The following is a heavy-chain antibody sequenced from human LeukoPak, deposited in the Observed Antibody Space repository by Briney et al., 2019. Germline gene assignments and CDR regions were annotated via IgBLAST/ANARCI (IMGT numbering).Heavy chain of an antibody. J-gene: IGHJ4*02. Sequence: PGGSLRLSCAASGFTFSSYSMNWVRQAPGKGLEWVSSISSSSSSYIYYADSVKGRFTISRDNAKNSLYLQMNSLRAEDTAVYYCAREGQSMVATADYWGQGTLVTVSS. CDR1: GFTFSSYS. D-gene: IGHD5-12*01. CDR3: AREGQSMVATADY. V-gene: IGHV3-21*01. CDR2: ISSSSSSYI.